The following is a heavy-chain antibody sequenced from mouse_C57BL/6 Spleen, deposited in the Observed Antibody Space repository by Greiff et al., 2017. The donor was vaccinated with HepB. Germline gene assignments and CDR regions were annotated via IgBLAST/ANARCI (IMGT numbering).Heavy chain of an antibody. J-gene: IGHJ3*01. CDR2: IDPENGDT. Sequence: EVQLQESGAELVRPGASVKLSCTASGFNIKDDYMHWVKQRPEQGLEWIGWIDPENGDTEYASKFQGKATITADTSSNTAYLQLSSLTSEDTAVYYCTTSPFAYWGQGTLVTVSA. CDR1: GFNIKDDY. V-gene: IGHV14-4*01. CDR3: TTSPFAY.